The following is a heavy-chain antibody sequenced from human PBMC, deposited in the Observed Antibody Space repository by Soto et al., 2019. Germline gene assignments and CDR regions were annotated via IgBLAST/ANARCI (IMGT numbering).Heavy chain of an antibody. CDR1: GFNFRNYG. V-gene: IGHV3-21*01. Sequence: GGSLRLSCAVSGFNFRNYGINWVRQAPGKGLEWVSSVSKSDYTYYSESVKGRFTASRDNAKNSVSLQMNNLRAEDTAVYYCAREDSIIIPAVADFWGQGTLVTVSS. D-gene: IGHD6-19*01. CDR2: VSKSDYT. J-gene: IGHJ4*02. CDR3: AREDSIIIPAVADF.